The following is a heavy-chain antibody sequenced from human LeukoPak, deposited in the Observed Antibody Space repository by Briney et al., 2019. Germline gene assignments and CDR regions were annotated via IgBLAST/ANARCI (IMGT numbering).Heavy chain of an antibody. J-gene: IGHJ4*02. CDR2: INPNSGGT. D-gene: IGHD3-22*01. CDR3: DTYYYDSSGYYPTAS. Sequence: GASVKASCKASGYTFTGYYMHWVRQAPGQGLEWMGWINPNSGGTNYAQKFQGRVTMTRDTSISTAYMELSRLRSDDTAVYYCDTYYYDSSGYYPTASWGQGTLVTVSS. V-gene: IGHV1-2*02. CDR1: GYTFTGYY.